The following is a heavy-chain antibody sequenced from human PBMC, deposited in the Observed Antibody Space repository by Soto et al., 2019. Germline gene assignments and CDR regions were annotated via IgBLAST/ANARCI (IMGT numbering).Heavy chain of an antibody. V-gene: IGHV3-23*01. D-gene: IGHD1-7*01. CDR1: GFIFSSYG. Sequence: EVQLLESGGGLVQPGGSLRLSCAASGFIFSSYGMTWVRQAPGKGLEWVSFSSATGAGTYYADSVKGRFTISRDNSKNTLYLQMTSLRADNTAVYYCAKDRRAGGNYGFYSDFWGQGALVIVSS. J-gene: IGHJ4*02. CDR3: AKDRRAGGNYGFYSDF. CDR2: SSATGAGT.